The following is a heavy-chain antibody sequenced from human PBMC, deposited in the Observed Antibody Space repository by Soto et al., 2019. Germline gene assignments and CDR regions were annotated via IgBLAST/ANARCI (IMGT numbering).Heavy chain of an antibody. Sequence: ASVKVSCKASGYTFTSYDINWVRQATGQGLERIGWMNPNSGNTGYAQKIQGRVTMTRNTSISTAYMELSSLRSEDTAVYYFARGLGMSTILNCFDPWGQGTLVTVSS. CDR3: ARGLGMSTILNCFDP. D-gene: IGHD1-1*01. V-gene: IGHV1-8*01. J-gene: IGHJ5*02. CDR2: MNPNSGNT. CDR1: GYTFTSYD.